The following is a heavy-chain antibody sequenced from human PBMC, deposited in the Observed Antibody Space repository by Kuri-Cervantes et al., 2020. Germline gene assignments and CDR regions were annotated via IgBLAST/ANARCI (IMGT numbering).Heavy chain of an antibody. Sequence: LSLTCAASGFTFDDYAMHWVRQAPGKGLEWVSGINWNGGSTGYADSVKGRFTISRDNAKNSLYLQMNSLRAEDTALYHCARDPGYSSGWYPHWYFDLWGRGTLVTVSS. V-gene: IGHV3-20*01. J-gene: IGHJ2*01. CDR3: ARDPGYSSGWYPHWYFDL. D-gene: IGHD6-19*01. CDR1: GFTFDDYA. CDR2: INWNGGST.